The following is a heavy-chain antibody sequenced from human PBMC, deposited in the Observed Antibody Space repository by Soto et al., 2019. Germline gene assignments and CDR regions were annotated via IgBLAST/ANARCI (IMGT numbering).Heavy chain of an antibody. D-gene: IGHD1-1*01. J-gene: IGHJ4*02. CDR2: IKSKVNGGTI. V-gene: IGHV3-15*07. Sequence: GSLRLSCVGSGFTFSNGWLNWVRQPPGKGLEWVGRIKSKVNGGTIDYAAPAKGRFVISRDDSKNSVYLDINTLKTDDTAVYYCATGAHTSGGPGLDYWGQGILVTVSS. CDR1: GFTFSNGW. CDR3: ATGAHTSGGPGLDY.